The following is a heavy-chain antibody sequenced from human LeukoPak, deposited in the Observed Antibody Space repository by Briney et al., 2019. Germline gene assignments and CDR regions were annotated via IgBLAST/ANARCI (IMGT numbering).Heavy chain of an antibody. CDR2: ISSSGSTI. V-gene: IGHV3-48*03. Sequence: PGGSLRLSCAASGFTFSSYEMNWVRQAPGKGLEWVSYISSSGSTIYYADSVKGRFTISRDNAKNSLYLQMNSLRAEDTAVYYCARGGNNWNNRGYYMDVWGKGTTVTISS. D-gene: IGHD1-1*01. CDR1: GFTFSSYE. CDR3: ARGGNNWNNRGYYMDV. J-gene: IGHJ6*03.